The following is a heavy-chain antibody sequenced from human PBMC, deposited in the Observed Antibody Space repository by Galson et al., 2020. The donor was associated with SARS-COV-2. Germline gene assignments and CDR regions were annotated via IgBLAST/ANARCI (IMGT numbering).Heavy chain of an antibody. V-gene: IGHV4-30-2*01. D-gene: IGHD2-21*02. CDR3: ARKVIDVTEYYFDS. CDR2: VHQSGST. Sequence: SETLSLTCAVSGGSISSGGYSWSWIRHPPGKALEWIGYVHQSGSTYYNPSLKSRITISIDRSKNQFSLNLSSVTAADTAVFYCARKVIDVTEYYFDSWGQGILVTVSS. J-gene: IGHJ4*02. CDR1: GGSISSGGYS.